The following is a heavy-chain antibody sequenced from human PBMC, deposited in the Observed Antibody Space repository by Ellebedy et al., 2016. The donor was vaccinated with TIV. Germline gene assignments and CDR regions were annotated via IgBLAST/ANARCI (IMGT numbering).Heavy chain of an antibody. CDR2: INPRDGGT. CDR1: GYTFSDYY. Sequence: ASVKVSXXASGYTFSDYYIHWVRQAPGQGLEWMGWINPRDGGTTSAQRFQGRVTLTTDTSGGIAYMDLSSLRSDDTAVYYCARDHNFASGAYYNGLDVWGLGTTVTVSS. D-gene: IGHD1-1*01. V-gene: IGHV1-2*02. J-gene: IGHJ6*02. CDR3: ARDHNFASGAYYNGLDV.